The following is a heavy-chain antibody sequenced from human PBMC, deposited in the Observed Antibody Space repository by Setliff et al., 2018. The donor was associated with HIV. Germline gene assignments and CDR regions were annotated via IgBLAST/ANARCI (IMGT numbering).Heavy chain of an antibody. CDR1: GGSFSAYY. V-gene: IGHV4-34*01. D-gene: IGHD5-18*01. CDR3: AREWSYGAFDTFDV. J-gene: IGHJ3*01. CDR2: INHSGST. Sequence: SETLSLTCAVYGGSFSAYYWSWIRQPPGKGLEWIGEINHSGSTNYNPSLKTRVTIMVDTSKNRFSLKLGSVTAADTAVYYCAREWSYGAFDTFDVWGQGTMVTVSS.